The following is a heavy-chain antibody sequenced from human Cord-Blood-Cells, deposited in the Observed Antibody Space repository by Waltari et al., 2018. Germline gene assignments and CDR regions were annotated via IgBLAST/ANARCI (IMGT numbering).Heavy chain of an antibody. V-gene: IGHV4-34*01. J-gene: IGHJ5*02. D-gene: IGHD3-3*01. CDR1: GGSFSGYY. Sequence: QVQLQQWGAGLLKPSETLSLTCAVYGGSFSGYYWRWLCQPPGKGLGWIGEINHSGSTNYNPSLKSRVTISVDTSKNQFSLKLSSVTAADTAVYYCARNLRIDFWSGYNWFDPWGQGTLVTVSS. CDR2: INHSGST. CDR3: ARNLRIDFWSGYNWFDP.